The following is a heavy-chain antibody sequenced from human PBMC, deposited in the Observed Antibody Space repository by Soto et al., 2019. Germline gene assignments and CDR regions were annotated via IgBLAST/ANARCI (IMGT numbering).Heavy chain of an antibody. D-gene: IGHD3-3*01. CDR3: ATGNVDSMLES. CDR2: IYHGGGT. Sequence: LSLTCSVSGGSISSRDWWTWVRQAPGKGLEWIGKIYHGGGTNFSPSLRGRVNISIDKSRKFFSLTLNSVTAADTAIYFCATGNVDSMLESWGRGTLVTVSS. J-gene: IGHJ4*02. CDR1: GGSISSRDW. V-gene: IGHV4-4*01.